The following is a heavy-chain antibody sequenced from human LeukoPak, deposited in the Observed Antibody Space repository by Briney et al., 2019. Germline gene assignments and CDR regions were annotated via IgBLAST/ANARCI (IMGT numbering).Heavy chain of an antibody. Sequence: GGSLRLSCAVSGFIFSNFGMHWVRQAPGKGLEWVAVISYDGRNKYYADSVKGRFTISRDNSENTLYLQMNSLRAEDTAVYYCAKEKLWFGELLLSMDVWGQGTTVTVPS. CDR2: ISYDGRNK. CDR1: GFIFSNFG. V-gene: IGHV3-30*18. J-gene: IGHJ6*02. CDR3: AKEKLWFGELLLSMDV. D-gene: IGHD3-10*01.